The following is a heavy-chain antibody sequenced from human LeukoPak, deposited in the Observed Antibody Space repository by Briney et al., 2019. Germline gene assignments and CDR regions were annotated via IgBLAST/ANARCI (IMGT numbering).Heavy chain of an antibody. Sequence: GGSLRLSCAASGFTYTSYAMSWVRQAPGKGVEWVSAISGSGGSTYYADSVKGRFTISRDNSKNTLYLQMNSLRAEDTAVYYCANGGHWLAYNWFDPWGQGTLVTVSS. CDR2: ISGSGGST. CDR1: GFTYTSYA. V-gene: IGHV3-23*01. CDR3: ANGGHWLAYNWFDP. D-gene: IGHD6-19*01. J-gene: IGHJ5*02.